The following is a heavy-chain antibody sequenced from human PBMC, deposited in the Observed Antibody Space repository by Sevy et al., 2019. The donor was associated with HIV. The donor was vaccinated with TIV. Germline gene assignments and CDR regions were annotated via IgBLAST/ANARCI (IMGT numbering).Heavy chain of an antibody. CDR3: ARSIMITFGGRGFDY. CDR1: GYTFTGYY. J-gene: IGHJ4*02. D-gene: IGHD3-16*01. CDR2: INPNSGGT. Sequence: ASVKVSCKASGYTFTGYYMHWVRQAPGQGLEWMGRINPNSGGTNYAQKFQGGVTMTRDTSISTAYMELSRLRSDDTAVYYCARSIMITFGGRGFDYWGQGTLVTVSS. V-gene: IGHV1-2*06.